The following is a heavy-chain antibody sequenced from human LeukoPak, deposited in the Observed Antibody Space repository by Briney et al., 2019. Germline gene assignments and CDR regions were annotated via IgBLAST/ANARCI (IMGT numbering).Heavy chain of an antibody. Sequence: GGSLRLSCAASGFTFSNYEMNWVRQAPGKGLEWVSSITSDSTIYYADSAKGRFTISRDNAKNSMYLQMNSLRAEDTAVYYCARELAGHDYYYGMDVWGQGTTVTVSS. CDR1: GFTFSNYE. CDR3: ARELAGHDYYYGMDV. CDR2: ITSDSTI. D-gene: IGHD6-19*01. V-gene: IGHV3-48*03. J-gene: IGHJ6*02.